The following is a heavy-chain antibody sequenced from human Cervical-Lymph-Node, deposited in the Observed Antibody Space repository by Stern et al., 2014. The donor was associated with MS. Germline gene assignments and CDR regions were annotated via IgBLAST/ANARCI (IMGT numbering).Heavy chain of an antibody. CDR3: ARALRNAYTWFDP. CDR1: GGSIYNYY. J-gene: IGHJ5*01. V-gene: IGHV4-59*01. D-gene: IGHD2-2*01. CDR2: IDYSGST. Sequence: VQPEESGPGLVKPSETLSLTCTVSGGSIYNYYWTWIRQPPGKGMEWIGHIDYSGSTSYNPSLESRVTMSVDSSKNEFSLILASVTAADTAVYYCARALRNAYTWFDPWGQGTLVTVSS.